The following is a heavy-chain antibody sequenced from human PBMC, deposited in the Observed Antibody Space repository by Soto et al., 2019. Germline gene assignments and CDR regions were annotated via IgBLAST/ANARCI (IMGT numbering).Heavy chain of an antibody. Sequence: GGSLRLSCAASGFTFSSHWMSWVRQAPGKGLEWVANIKQDGSEKYYVDSVKGRFTISRDNAKNSLYLQMNSLRAEDTAVYYCARTSLRYFDWLVAYYYGMDVWGQGTTVTVSS. V-gene: IGHV3-7*01. CDR1: GFTFSSHW. CDR2: IKQDGSEK. J-gene: IGHJ6*02. CDR3: ARTSLRYFDWLVAYYYGMDV. D-gene: IGHD3-9*01.